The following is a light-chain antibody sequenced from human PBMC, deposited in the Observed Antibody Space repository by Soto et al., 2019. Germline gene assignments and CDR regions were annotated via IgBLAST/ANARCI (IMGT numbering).Light chain of an antibody. V-gene: IGKV1-9*01. CDR1: QALSNY. J-gene: IGKJ4*01. Sequence: DIQLTQSTSVLSASVGDTVTITCRASQALSNYLAWYQQKPGKAPDLLIYSASTLQSGVPSRFSGSGSETAFSLTIRALQPEDFATYYCQQLSRYPLTVGGGTKVDIK. CDR3: QQLSRYPLT. CDR2: SAS.